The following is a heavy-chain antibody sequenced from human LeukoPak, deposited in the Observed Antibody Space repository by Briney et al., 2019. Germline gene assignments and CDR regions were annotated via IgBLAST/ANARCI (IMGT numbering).Heavy chain of an antibody. V-gene: IGHV4-30-4*08. J-gene: IGHJ4*02. CDR2: IYYSGST. Sequence: PSQTLSLTCTVSGGSISSGDYYWSWIRQPPGKGLEWIGYIYYSGSTYYNLSLKSRVTISVDTSKNQFSLKLSSVTAADTAVYYCARDPLGYCSSTSCPPDYWGQGTLVTVSS. CDR1: GGSISSGDYY. D-gene: IGHD2-2*01. CDR3: ARDPLGYCSSTSCPPDY.